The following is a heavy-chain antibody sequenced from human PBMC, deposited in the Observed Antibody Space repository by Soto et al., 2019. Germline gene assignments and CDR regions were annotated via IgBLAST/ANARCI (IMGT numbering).Heavy chain of an antibody. D-gene: IGHD5-18*01. CDR2: FFYSGTT. CDR3: ASHSHAFMHYFEY. CDR1: GGSISSNY. V-gene: IGHV4-59*01. J-gene: IGHJ4*02. Sequence: ETLSLTCTVSGGSISSNYWSWIRQTPGKGLEWIGDFFYSGTTTYNPSLKSRVIISADTSKNQLSLEVTSVTAADTAMYYCASHSHAFMHYFEYWGQGXRVTVSS.